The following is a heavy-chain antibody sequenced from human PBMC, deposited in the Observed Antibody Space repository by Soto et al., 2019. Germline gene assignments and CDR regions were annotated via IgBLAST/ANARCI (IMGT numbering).Heavy chain of an antibody. V-gene: IGHV4-34*01. D-gene: IGHD6-19*01. Sequence: PSETLSLTCAVYGVSFSGYYWSWIRQPPGKGLEWIGEINHSGSTNYNPSLKSRVTISVDTSKNQFSLKLSSVTAADTAVYYCVRSHQQWLVRGRPYYYYGMDVWGQGTTVTVSS. CDR3: VRSHQQWLVRGRPYYYYGMDV. CDR2: INHSGST. CDR1: GVSFSGYY. J-gene: IGHJ6*02.